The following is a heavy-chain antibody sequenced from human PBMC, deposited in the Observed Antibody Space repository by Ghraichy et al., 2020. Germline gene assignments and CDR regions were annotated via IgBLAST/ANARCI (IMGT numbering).Heavy chain of an antibody. CDR1: GYTFTGYY. V-gene: IGHV1-2*02. J-gene: IGHJ6*02. CDR3: AREVVVVAAANYYYYYGMDV. D-gene: IGHD2-15*01. Sequence: ASVKVSCKASGYTFTGYYLHWVRQAPGQGLEWMGWINPNSGGTNYAQKFQGRVTMTRDTSISTAYMELSRLRSDETAVYYCAREVVVVAAANYYYYYGMDVWGQGTTVTVSS. CDR2: INPNSGGT.